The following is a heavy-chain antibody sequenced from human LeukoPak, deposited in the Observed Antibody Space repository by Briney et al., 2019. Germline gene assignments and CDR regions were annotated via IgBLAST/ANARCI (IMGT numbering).Heavy chain of an antibody. J-gene: IGHJ4*02. CDR3: ARVFSGNYYSGFDY. Sequence: GGSLRLSCAASGFIFTTYSVNWVRQVPGKGLEWVSSISSRSTYISYADSVEGRFTISKDNSKNSLYLQMNSLRAEDTALYYCARVFSGNYYSGFDYWGQGTLVTVSS. CDR2: ISSRSTYI. D-gene: IGHD3-10*01. CDR1: GFIFTTYS. V-gene: IGHV3-21*01.